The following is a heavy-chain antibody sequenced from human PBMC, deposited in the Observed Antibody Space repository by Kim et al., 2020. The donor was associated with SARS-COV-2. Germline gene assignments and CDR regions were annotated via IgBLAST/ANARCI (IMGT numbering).Heavy chain of an antibody. J-gene: IGHJ6*02. V-gene: IGHV1-3*01. CDR1: GYTFTSYA. D-gene: IGHD6-13*01. CDR2: INAGNGNT. CDR3: ARISWSDKNYYYYGMDV. Sequence: ASVKVSCKASGYTFTSYAMHWVRQAPGQRLEWMGWINAGNGNTKYSQKFQGRVTITRDTSASTAYMELSSLRSEDTAVYYCARISWSDKNYYYYGMDVWGQGTTVTVSS.